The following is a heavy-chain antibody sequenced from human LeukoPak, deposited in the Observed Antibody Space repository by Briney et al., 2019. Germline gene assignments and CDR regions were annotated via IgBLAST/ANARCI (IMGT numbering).Heavy chain of an antibody. CDR2: ISGGGGST. Sequence: GGSLRLSCAASGFTFSIYAMSWVRQAPGKGLEWVSAISGGGGSTYYADSVKGRFTISRDNSKNTVYLQMNSLRAEDTAVYYCAKENGSYYGGADCWGQGTLVTVSS. D-gene: IGHD1-26*01. J-gene: IGHJ4*02. CDR1: GFTFSIYA. V-gene: IGHV3-23*01. CDR3: AKENGSYYGGADC.